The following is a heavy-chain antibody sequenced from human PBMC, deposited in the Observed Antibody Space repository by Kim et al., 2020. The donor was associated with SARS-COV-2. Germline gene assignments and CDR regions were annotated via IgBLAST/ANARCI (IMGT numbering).Heavy chain of an antibody. Sequence: SETLSLTCTVSGDSISRSSNYWGWIRQPPGKGLEWIGSINYSGNTYYNPSLKSRVTILVDTSKNQFSLKMRSVTAADTAVYYCARLVSENSAVEYWGQGTLVTVSS. CDR2: INYSGNT. CDR1: GDSISRSSNY. J-gene: IGHJ4*02. CDR3: ARLVSENSAVEY. V-gene: IGHV4-39*01.